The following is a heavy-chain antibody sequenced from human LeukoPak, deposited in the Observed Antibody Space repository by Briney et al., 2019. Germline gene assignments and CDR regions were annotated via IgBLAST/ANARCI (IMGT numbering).Heavy chain of an antibody. CDR1: GFTFSDYY. V-gene: IGHV3-11*01. J-gene: IGHJ5*02. CDR2: ISSSGSTI. Sequence: GGSLRLSCAASGFTFSDYYMSWIRQAPGKGLEWVSYISSSGSTIYYADSVKGRFTISRDNAKNSLYLQMNSLRAEDTAVYYCARDEIAAVITGWFDPWGQGTLVTVSS. D-gene: IGHD6-13*01. CDR3: ARDEIAAVITGWFDP.